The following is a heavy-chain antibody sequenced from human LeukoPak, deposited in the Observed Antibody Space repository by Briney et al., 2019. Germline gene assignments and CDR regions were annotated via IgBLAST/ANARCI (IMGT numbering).Heavy chain of an antibody. CDR1: GGSISSSSYY. CDR3: ARTGYSSSRGVNEESY. Sequence: SETLSLTCTVSGGSISSSSYYRGWIRQPPGKGLEWIGSIYYSGSTYYNPSLKSRVTISVDTSKNQFSLKLSSVTAADTAVYYCARTGYSSSRGVNEESYWGQGTLVTVSS. V-gene: IGHV4-39*01. D-gene: IGHD6-13*01. CDR2: IYYSGST. J-gene: IGHJ4*02.